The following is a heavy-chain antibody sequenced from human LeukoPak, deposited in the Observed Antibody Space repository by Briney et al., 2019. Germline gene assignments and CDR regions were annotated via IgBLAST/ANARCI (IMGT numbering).Heavy chain of an antibody. V-gene: IGHV4-4*08. CDR3: ARDLLVVVVPAAQPKLRNNWFDP. D-gene: IGHD2-2*01. J-gene: IGHJ5*02. CDR1: GGSISSYY. CDR2: IYTSGST. Sequence: SETLSLTCTVSGGSISSYYWSWIRQPPGKGLEWIGYIYTSGSTNYNPSLKSRVTMSVDTSKNQFSLKLSSVTAADTAVYYCARDLLVVVVPAAQPKLRNNWFDPWGQGTLVTVSS.